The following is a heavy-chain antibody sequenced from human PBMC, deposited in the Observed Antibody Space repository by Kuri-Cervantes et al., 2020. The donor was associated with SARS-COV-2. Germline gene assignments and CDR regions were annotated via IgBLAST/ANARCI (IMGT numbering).Heavy chain of an antibody. J-gene: IGHJ6*03. CDR1: GGSISSSSYY. CDR2: IYYSGST. V-gene: IGHV4-39*07. Sequence: SETLSLTCTVSGGSISSSSYYWGWIRQPPGKGLEWIGSIYYSGSTYYNPSLKSRVTISVDTSKNQFSLKLSSVTAADTAVYYCARGPAHDFWSGSVYYYYYMDVWGKGTTVTVSS. CDR3: ARGPAHDFWSGSVYYYYYMDV. D-gene: IGHD3-3*01.